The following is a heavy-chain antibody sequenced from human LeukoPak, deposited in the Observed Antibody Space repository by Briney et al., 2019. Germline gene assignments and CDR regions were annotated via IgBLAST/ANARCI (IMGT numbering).Heavy chain of an antibody. CDR2: IKQDGSEK. Sequence: GGSLRLSCTASGFTFSSYWMSWVRQAPGKGLEWVANIKQDGSEKDYVDSVKGRFTVSRDNAKNSLYLQMNSLRAEDTAVYYCAKYCGGDCYGMDVWGQGTTVTVSS. J-gene: IGHJ6*02. CDR1: GFTFSSYW. V-gene: IGHV3-7*01. CDR3: AKYCGGDCYGMDV. D-gene: IGHD2-21*01.